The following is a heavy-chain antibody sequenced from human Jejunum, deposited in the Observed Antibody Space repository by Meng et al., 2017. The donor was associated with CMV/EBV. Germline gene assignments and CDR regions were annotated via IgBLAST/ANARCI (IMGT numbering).Heavy chain of an antibody. CDR2: IHYSGRI. Sequence: LTCSVSAGSILSDNYYWGWIRQPPGKGLEYIANIHYSGRIEYNPSLQSRVTISLDTSKNQFSLKLSSVTAADTAVYYCARGVGSIEYWGRGTLVTVSS. V-gene: IGHV4-39*07. CDR3: ARGVGSIEY. CDR1: AGSILSDNYY. J-gene: IGHJ4*02. D-gene: IGHD4-11*01.